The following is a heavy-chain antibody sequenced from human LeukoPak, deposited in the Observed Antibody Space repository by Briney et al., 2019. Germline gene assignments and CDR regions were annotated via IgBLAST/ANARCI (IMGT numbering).Heavy chain of an antibody. J-gene: IGHJ6*03. V-gene: IGHV3-30*04. CDR2: ISYDGSNK. Sequence: GGSLRLSCVASGFTFSSYAMHWVRQAPGKGLEWVAVISYDGSNKYYADSVKGRFTISRDKSKNTLYLQMNSLRAEDTAVYYCARNEAISIGQKWYYYYMDVWGKGTTVTVSS. CDR1: GFTFSSYA. D-gene: IGHD6-6*01. CDR3: ARNEAISIGQKWYYYYMDV.